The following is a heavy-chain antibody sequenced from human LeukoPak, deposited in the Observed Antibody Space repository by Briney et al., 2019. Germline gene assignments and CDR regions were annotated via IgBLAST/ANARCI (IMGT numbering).Heavy chain of an antibody. V-gene: IGHV3-15*01. D-gene: IGHD3-10*01. CDR1: GITFNNTW. CDR2: IKSKTDGGTT. J-gene: IGHJ4*02. CDR3: TTTWSSRKGFDY. Sequence: GRSLRLSRAASGITFNNTWMSWVRQAPGKGLEWVGRIKSKTDGGTTEYAAPVKGRFTISRDDSENTLFLLMDSLKTEDTAVYYCTTTWSSRKGFDYWGQGTLVTVSS.